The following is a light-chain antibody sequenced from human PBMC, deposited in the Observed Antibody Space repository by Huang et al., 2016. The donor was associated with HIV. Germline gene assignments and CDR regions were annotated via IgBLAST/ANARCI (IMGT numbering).Light chain of an antibody. J-gene: IGKJ2*01. CDR2: GAS. CDR3: QKYDMAPYT. V-gene: IGKV1-27*01. Sequence: DIRMTQSPSSLSASVGDRVTVTCRASQGISYYLAWYQQKPGKIPKLLISGASTLHSGVPSRFSGGGSGTHFALTISGLQPEDVATYFCQKYDMAPYTCGQGTKLDI. CDR1: QGISYY.